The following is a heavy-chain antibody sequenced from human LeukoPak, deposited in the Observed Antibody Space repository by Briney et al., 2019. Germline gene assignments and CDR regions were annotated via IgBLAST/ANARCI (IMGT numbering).Heavy chain of an antibody. CDR2: IASDGSHT. CDR3: ARERQDTVIHSGAFDI. CDR1: GFTFSNYF. Sequence: PGRSLRLSCAASGFTFSNYFMHWVRQAPGKGLEWVADIASDGSHTFYVESVKGRFTISRDNSKNTLYLQMNSLRAEDTAVYFCARERQDTVIHSGAFDIWGQGTMVTVSP. J-gene: IGHJ3*02. D-gene: IGHD2-21*02. V-gene: IGHV3-30*04.